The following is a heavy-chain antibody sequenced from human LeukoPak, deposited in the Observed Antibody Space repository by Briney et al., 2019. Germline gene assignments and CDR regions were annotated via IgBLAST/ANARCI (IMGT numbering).Heavy chain of an antibody. D-gene: IGHD3-16*01. CDR2: VYYSGST. CDR3: AGRRSSDYLYGMDV. Sequence: PSETLSLTCTVSGGSISSSSYYWGWIRQPPGKGLEWIGTVYYSGSTYYNPYNPSLKIRVTISVDTSNNQFSLKLSSVTAADTAVYYCAGRRSSDYLYGMDVWGQGTTVTVSS. V-gene: IGHV4-39*01. J-gene: IGHJ6*02. CDR1: GGSISSSSYY.